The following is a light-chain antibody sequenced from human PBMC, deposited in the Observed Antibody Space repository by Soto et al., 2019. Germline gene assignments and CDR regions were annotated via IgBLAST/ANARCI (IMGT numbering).Light chain of an antibody. CDR1: ALPKQY. V-gene: IGLV3-25*03. Sequence: SYELTQPPSVSVSPGQTARITCSGDALPKQYACWYQQKPGQAPVLVIYKDSERPSGIPERFSGSSSGTTVTLTISGVQAEDEADYYCQSADSSGTYGVFGGGTKLTVL. CDR2: KDS. CDR3: QSADSSGTYGV. J-gene: IGLJ3*02.